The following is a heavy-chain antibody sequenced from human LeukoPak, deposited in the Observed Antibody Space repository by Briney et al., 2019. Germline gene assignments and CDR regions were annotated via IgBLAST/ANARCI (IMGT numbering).Heavy chain of an antibody. CDR1: GYTFTSYA. Sequence: ASVKVSCKTSGYTFTSYAISWVRQAPGQGLERMGWINTNTGNPTYAQGFAGRYVFSLDTSVSTAYLQISGLKADDTAVYYCGRDPKLGIRGYTYGYIDSWGQGTLVTVSS. CDR2: INTNTGNP. V-gene: IGHV7-4-1*02. J-gene: IGHJ4*02. D-gene: IGHD5-18*01. CDR3: GRDPKLGIRGYTYGYIDS.